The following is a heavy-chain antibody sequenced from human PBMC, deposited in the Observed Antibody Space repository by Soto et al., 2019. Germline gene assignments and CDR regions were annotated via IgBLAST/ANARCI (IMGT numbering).Heavy chain of an antibody. CDR1: GYSFTKYW. Sequence: GESLKISCKSSGYSFTKYWISWVRQMPGKGLERMGRIDPSDSYTNYSPSFQGHVTISVDKSSGTPYLQSNTLKPSVNAMYYCARGRLLYCSRSGCYYGLDVWGQVTTVAVSS. V-gene: IGHV5-10-1*01. J-gene: IGHJ6*01. CDR3: ARGRLLYCSRSGCYYGLDV. CDR2: IDPSDSYT. D-gene: IGHD2-15*01.